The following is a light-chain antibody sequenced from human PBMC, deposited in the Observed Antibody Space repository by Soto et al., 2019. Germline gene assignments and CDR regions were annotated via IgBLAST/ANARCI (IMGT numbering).Light chain of an antibody. Sequence: DIAMTQSPLSLPVTPGEPASISCRSSQSLLHSNGNTYLDWYLQKPGQSPQLLIYLGSNRASGVPDRFSGSGSGTDFTLKISRVEAEDVGIYYCMQAVQTPITFGQGTRLEIK. CDR1: QSLLHSNGNTY. V-gene: IGKV2-28*01. CDR2: LGS. CDR3: MQAVQTPIT. J-gene: IGKJ5*01.